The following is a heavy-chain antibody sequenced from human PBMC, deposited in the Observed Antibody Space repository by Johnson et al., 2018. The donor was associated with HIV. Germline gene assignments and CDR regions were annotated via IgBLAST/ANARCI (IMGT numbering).Heavy chain of an antibody. D-gene: IGHD6-19*01. CDR2: IGPTGDT. V-gene: IGHV3-13*01. J-gene: IGHJ3*02. Sequence: VQLVESGGGLVQPGGSLRLSCAASGFTFRNHDMHWVRQAPGKGLEWVSAIGPTGDTYYPGSVTGRLTSSRENANNSLYLQMNSLSAGDTAVYYCARGLIAVAGFDAFDIWGQGTMVTVSS. CDR1: GFTFRNHD. CDR3: ARGLIAVAGFDAFDI.